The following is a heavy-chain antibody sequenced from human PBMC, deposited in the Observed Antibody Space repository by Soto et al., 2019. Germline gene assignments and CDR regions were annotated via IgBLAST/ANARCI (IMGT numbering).Heavy chain of an antibody. CDR3: AGGPWLLDF. D-gene: IGHD5-12*01. CDR1: GFTFSSYA. Sequence: GGSLRLSCAASGFTFSSYAMSWVRQAPGKGLEWVSALSGSGGSTYYADSVKGRSIISRDTSKNTVYLQMNNLRADDTAVYYCAGGPWLLDFWGQGTPVTVSS. V-gene: IGHV3-23*01. J-gene: IGHJ1*01. CDR2: LSGSGGST.